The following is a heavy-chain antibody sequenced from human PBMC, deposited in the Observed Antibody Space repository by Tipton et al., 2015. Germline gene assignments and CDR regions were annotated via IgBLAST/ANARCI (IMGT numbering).Heavy chain of an antibody. CDR2: IYDSGNT. V-gene: IGHV4-4*07. CDR1: GGSIRSYY. D-gene: IGHD5-12*01. CDR3: AKGGYNGPYFDN. Sequence: TLSLTCTVSGGSIRSYYWSWIRQPAGKGLEWIGRIYDSGNTYYNPSFKSRVDMSVDMSKNQFSLKLTFVTAADTAMYYCAKGGYNGPYFDNWGQGVLVTVSS. J-gene: IGHJ4*02.